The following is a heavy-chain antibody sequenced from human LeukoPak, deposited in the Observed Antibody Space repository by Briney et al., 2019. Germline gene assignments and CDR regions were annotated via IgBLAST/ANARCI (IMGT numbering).Heavy chain of an antibody. J-gene: IGHJ4*02. Sequence: SETLSLTCAVSGGSFCGQYWTWIRQFPGKGLEWIGEINHSGSTNYNPSLKTRVTMSKGTSKNHFSLRLTSVTAADTAIYYCARDLYSSIGYDWGQGTLVTVSS. CDR3: ARDLYSSIGYD. V-gene: IGHV4-34*01. CDR1: GGSFCGQY. D-gene: IGHD6-25*01. CDR2: INHSGST.